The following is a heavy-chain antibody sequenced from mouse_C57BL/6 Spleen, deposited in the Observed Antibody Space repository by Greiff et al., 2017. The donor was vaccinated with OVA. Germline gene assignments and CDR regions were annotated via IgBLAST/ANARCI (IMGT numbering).Heavy chain of an antibody. CDR1: GYTFTDYN. D-gene: IGHD6-5*01. V-gene: IGHV1-18*01. J-gene: IGHJ4*01. CDR3: ARGALYYYAMDY. Sequence: QLQESGPELVKPGASVKIPCKASGYTFTDYNMDWVKQSHGKSLEWIGDINPNNGGTIYNQKFKGKATLTVDKSSSTAYMELRSLTSEDTAGYYGARGALYYYAMDYWGQGTSVTVSS. CDR2: INPNNGGT.